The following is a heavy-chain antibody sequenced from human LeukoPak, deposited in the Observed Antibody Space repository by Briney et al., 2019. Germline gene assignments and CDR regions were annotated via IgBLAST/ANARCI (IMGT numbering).Heavy chain of an antibody. J-gene: IGHJ4*02. D-gene: IGHD1-26*01. V-gene: IGHV1-2*02. CDR1: GYTFTGYY. Sequence: ASVKVSCKASGYTFTGYYMHWVRQAPGHGLERMGWINPNSGGTNYAQKFQGRVTMTRDTSISTAYMELSRLRSDDTAVYYCARDYPPPVQWVEPGRFDYWGQGTLVTVSS. CDR3: ARDYPPPVQWVEPGRFDY. CDR2: INPNSGGT.